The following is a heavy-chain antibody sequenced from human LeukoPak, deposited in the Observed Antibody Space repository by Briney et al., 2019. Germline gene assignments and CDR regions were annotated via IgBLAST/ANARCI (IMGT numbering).Heavy chain of an antibody. Sequence: GASVTVSYKASGYTFTSYGISWVRQAPGQGLEWMGWISAYNGNTNYAQKLQGRVTMTTDTSTSTAYMELRSLRSDDTAVYYCARVHVYGSGSYYFDYWGQGTLVTVSS. J-gene: IGHJ4*02. CDR1: GYTFTSYG. V-gene: IGHV1-18*01. CDR3: ARVHVYGSGSYYFDY. CDR2: ISAYNGNT. D-gene: IGHD3-10*01.